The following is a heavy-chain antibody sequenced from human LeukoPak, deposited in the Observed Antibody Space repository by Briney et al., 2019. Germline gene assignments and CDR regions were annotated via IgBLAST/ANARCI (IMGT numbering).Heavy chain of an antibody. CDR1: GFTFSSYG. D-gene: IGHD3-22*01. V-gene: IGHV3-23*01. J-gene: IGHJ4*02. Sequence: GRSLRLSCAASGFTFSSYGMHWVRQAPGKGLEWVSVISASGATTFYADSVKGRFTISRDNSKNTIYLQMNSLRAEDTAVYYCAKADNSVSCRQFDCWGQGTLVTVSS. CDR2: ISASGATT. CDR3: AKADNSVSCRQFDC.